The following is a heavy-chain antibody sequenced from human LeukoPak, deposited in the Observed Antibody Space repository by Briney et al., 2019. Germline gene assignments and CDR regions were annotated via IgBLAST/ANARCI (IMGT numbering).Heavy chain of an antibody. J-gene: IGHJ6*03. V-gene: IGHV1-18*01. CDR2: ISAYNGNT. CDR1: GYTFTSYG. CDR3: ARASSRGYGFYYYHYYMDV. D-gene: IGHD3-10*01. Sequence: ASVKVSCKASGYTFTSYGISWVRQAPGQGLEWMGWISAYNGNTNYAQKLQGRVTMTTDTSTSTAYMELRSLRSDDTAVYYCARASSRGYGFYYYHYYMDVWGKGTTVTISS.